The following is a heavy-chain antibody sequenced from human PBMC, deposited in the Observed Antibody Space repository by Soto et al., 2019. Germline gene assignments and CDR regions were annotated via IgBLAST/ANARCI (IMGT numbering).Heavy chain of an antibody. CDR3: AGDSSGWYGYYYYGMDV. CDR2: INPNSGGT. Sequence: GXSVKVSCKASGYTFTGYYMHWVRQAPVQGLEWMGWINPNSGGTNYAQRFQGRVTMTRDTSISTAYMELSRLRSDDTAVYYCAGDSSGWYGYYYYGMDVWGQGTTVTVSS. J-gene: IGHJ6*02. D-gene: IGHD6-19*01. CDR1: GYTFTGYY. V-gene: IGHV1-2*02.